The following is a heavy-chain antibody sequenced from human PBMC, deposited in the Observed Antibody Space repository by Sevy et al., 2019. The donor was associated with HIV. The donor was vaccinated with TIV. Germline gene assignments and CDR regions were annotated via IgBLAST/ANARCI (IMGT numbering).Heavy chain of an antibody. D-gene: IGHD1-26*01. V-gene: IGHV4-59*08. CDR3: AGENAWGRGYS. Sequence: GSLRLSCTVSGGSITSLYWNWIRQPPGKGLEWIANIYYNGHINYNPSLKSRVTLSLDTSKNQFSLRLSSVTAADTAMYYCAGENAWGRGYSWGEGTLVTVSS. CDR1: GGSITSLY. CDR2: IYYNGHI. J-gene: IGHJ4*02.